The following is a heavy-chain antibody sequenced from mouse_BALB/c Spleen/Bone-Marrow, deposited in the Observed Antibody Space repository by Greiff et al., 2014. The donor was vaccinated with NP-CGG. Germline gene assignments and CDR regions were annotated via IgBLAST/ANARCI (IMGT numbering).Heavy chain of an antibody. CDR2: ISYDGSN. CDR3: ASVEVHAMDY. V-gene: IGHV3-6*02. J-gene: IGHJ4*01. CDR1: GYSITGGYY. Sequence: ESGPGLVKPSQSLSLTCSVTGYSITGGYYWNWVRQFPGNKLEWLGYISYDGSNPYNPSLTNRVSITRDTSKNQFFLKLNSVTTEDTGTYYCASVEVHAMDYWGQGTSVTVSS.